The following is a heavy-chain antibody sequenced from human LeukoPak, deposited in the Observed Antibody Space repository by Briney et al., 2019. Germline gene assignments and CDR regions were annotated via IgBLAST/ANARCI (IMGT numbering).Heavy chain of an antibody. Sequence: GSSVPVSCKSCGCTFSSYPIHGLRQAPARGGEWMGGIILIFGTANYAQKFQGRVTISADESTSTDYMELSSLRSEDTAVYYCARGRGTRQGRAYYYYMDVWGKGTTVTVSS. J-gene: IGHJ6*03. V-gene: IGHV1-69*13. D-gene: IGHD2-2*01. CDR2: IILIFGTA. CDR1: GCTFSSYP. CDR3: ARGRGTRQGRAYYYYMDV.